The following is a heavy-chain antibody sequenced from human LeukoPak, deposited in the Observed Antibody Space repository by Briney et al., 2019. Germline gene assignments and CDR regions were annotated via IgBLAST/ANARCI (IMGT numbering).Heavy chain of an antibody. CDR2: ISSSSSYI. D-gene: IGHD3-9*01. Sequence: NPGGSLRLSCAASGFTFSSYSMNWVRQAPGKGLEWVSSISSSSSYIYYADSVKGRFTISRDNAKNSLYLQMNSLRAEDTAVYYCARDFGRSASGFEYYDILTGYYSNDAFDIWGQGTMVTVSS. J-gene: IGHJ3*02. V-gene: IGHV3-21*01. CDR1: GFTFSSYS. CDR3: ARDFGRSASGFEYYDILTGYYSNDAFDI.